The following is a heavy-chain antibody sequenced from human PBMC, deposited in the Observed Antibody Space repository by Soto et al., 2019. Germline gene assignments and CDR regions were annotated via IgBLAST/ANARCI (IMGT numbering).Heavy chain of an antibody. D-gene: IGHD3-22*01. CDR3: ARDYYDSSGYGGDWFDP. CDR2: IIPIFGTA. V-gene: IGHV1-69*13. Sequence: GASVKVSCKASGGTFSSYAISWVRQAPGQGLEWMGGIIPIFGTANYAQKFQGRVTITADESTSTAYMELSSLRSEDTAVYYCARDYYDSSGYGGDWFDPWGQGTLVTVSS. J-gene: IGHJ5*02. CDR1: GGTFSSYA.